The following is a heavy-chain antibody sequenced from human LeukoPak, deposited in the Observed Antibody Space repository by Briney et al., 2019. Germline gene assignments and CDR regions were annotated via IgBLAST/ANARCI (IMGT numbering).Heavy chain of an antibody. J-gene: IGHJ4*02. Sequence: GGSLRLSCAASGFTFDDYGMSWVRQAPGKGLEWVSGINWSGGSTGYADSVKGRFTISRDNAKNSLYLQMNSLRAEDTAVYYCAKGVSTVVTLRFDYWGQGTLVTVSP. D-gene: IGHD4-23*01. CDR3: AKGVSTVVTLRFDY. V-gene: IGHV3-20*04. CDR1: GFTFDDYG. CDR2: INWSGGST.